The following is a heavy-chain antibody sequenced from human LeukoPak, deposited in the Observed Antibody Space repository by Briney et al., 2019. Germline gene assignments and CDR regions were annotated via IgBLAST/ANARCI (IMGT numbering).Heavy chain of an antibody. V-gene: IGHV1-18*01. CDR3: ASLIAPAAFDI. J-gene: IGHJ3*02. Sequence: ASVTVSCTASGYTFTSYGISWVRQAPGQGLEWMGWISAYNGNTNYAQKLQGRVTMTTDTSTSTAYMELRSLRSDDTAVYYCASLIAPAAFDIWGQGTMVTVSS. CDR2: ISAYNGNT. CDR1: GYTFTSYG. D-gene: IGHD2/OR15-2a*01.